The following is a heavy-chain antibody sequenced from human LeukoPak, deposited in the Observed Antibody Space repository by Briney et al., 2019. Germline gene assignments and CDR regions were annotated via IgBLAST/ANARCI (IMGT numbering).Heavy chain of an antibody. J-gene: IGHJ4*02. CDR1: GGSISSYY. Sequence: SETLSLTCTVSGGSISSYYWSWIRQPPGKGLEWTGYIYYSGSTNYNPSLKSRVTISVDTSKNQFSLKLSSVTAADTAVYYCARSGYYYDSLDYWGQGTLVTVSS. CDR2: IYYSGST. CDR3: ARSGYYYDSLDY. V-gene: IGHV4-59*08. D-gene: IGHD3-22*01.